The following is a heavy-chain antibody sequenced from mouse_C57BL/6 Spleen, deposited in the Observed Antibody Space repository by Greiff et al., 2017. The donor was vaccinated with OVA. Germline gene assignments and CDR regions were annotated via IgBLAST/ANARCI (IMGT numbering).Heavy chain of an antibody. J-gene: IGHJ4*01. Sequence: EVHLVESGGDLVKPGGSLKLSCAASGFTFSSYGMSWVRQTPDKRLWWVATISSGGSYTYYPDSVKGRFTISRDNAKNTLYLQMSSLKSDDTAMYYCARQNYDYAMDYWGQGTSVTVSS. CDR2: ISSGGSYT. CDR1: GFTFSSYG. D-gene: IGHD1-1*01. CDR3: ARQNYDYAMDY. V-gene: IGHV5-6*01.